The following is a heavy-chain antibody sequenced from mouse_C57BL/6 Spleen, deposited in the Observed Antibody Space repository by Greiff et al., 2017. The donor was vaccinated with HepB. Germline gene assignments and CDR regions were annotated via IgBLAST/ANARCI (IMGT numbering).Heavy chain of an antibody. D-gene: IGHD2-5*01. CDR1: GFTFSSYA. J-gene: IGHJ3*01. V-gene: IGHV5-9-1*02. CDR2: ISSGGDYI. Sequence: EVMLAESGEGLVKPGGSLKLSCAASGFTFSSYAMSWVRQTPEKRLEWVAYISSGGDYIYYADTVKGRFTISRDNARNTLYLQMSSLKSEDTAMYYCTRDHSNYSWFAYWGQGTLVTVSA. CDR3: TRDHSNYSWFAY.